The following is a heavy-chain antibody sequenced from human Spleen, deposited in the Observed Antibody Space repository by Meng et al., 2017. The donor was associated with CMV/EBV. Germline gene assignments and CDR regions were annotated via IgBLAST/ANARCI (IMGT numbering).Heavy chain of an antibody. D-gene: IGHD6-6*01. Sequence: ASVKVSCKASGYTFTSYGISWVRQAPGQGLEWMGWISAYNGNTNYAQKLQGRVTMTEDTSTDTAYMELSSLRSEDTAVYYCATDRQQLGYAFDIWGQGTMVTVSS. J-gene: IGHJ3*02. V-gene: IGHV1-18*01. CDR2: ISAYNGNT. CDR1: GYTFTSYG. CDR3: ATDRQQLGYAFDI.